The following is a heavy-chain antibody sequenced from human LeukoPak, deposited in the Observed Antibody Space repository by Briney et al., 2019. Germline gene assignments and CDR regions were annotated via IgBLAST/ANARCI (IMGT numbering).Heavy chain of an antibody. Sequence: GGSLRLSCAASGLTLSSYSMKWVPQAPGKGREWVSSICSSSRYLYYANSVKGRYTSSRDNAKNSMYLQMNSLRAEDTAVYDCAERPHGSGSRGNYWGQGTLVTVSS. CDR3: AERPHGSGSRGNY. D-gene: IGHD3-10*01. CDR1: GLTLSSYS. CDR2: ICSSSRYL. J-gene: IGHJ4*02. V-gene: IGHV3-21*01.